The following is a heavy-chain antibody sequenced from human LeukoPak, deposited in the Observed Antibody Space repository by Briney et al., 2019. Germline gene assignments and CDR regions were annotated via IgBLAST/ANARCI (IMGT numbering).Heavy chain of an antibody. V-gene: IGHV3-23*01. J-gene: IGHJ4*02. CDR1: GFTFSSYV. CDR3: AKDLGDSGGYNPFDF. D-gene: IGHD3-22*01. CDR2: ISASGGST. Sequence: PGGSLRLSCAASGFTFSSYVMSWVRQAPGKGLEWVSFISASGGSTYYAGSVKGRFTISRDNSKNTLFLRMSSLRAEDTAIYYCAKDLGDSGGYNPFDFWGQGTLVTVSS.